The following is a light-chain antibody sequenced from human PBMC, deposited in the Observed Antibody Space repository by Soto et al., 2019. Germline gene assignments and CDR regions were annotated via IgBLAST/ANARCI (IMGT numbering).Light chain of an antibody. V-gene: IGLV2-14*01. CDR3: SSYTTSSTRV. CDR1: SSDVGAYNY. J-gene: IGLJ3*02. CDR2: EVS. Sequence: QSALTQPASVSGSPGQSITISCTGTSSDVGAYNYVSWYQQHPGKALKLMIYEVSNRPSGVSNRFSGSKSGKTASLTISGLQAEDEADYYCSSYTTSSTRVFGGGTKLTVL.